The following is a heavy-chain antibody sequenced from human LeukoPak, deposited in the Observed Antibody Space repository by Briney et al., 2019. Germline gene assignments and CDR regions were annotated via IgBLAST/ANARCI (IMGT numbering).Heavy chain of an antibody. CDR2: IYYSGTT. CDR1: GGSISGYS. CDR3: ARAPNYGSGNEGFDP. D-gene: IGHD3-10*01. J-gene: IGHJ5*02. V-gene: IGHV4-59*08. Sequence: PSETLSLTCTVSGGSISGYSWSWIRQPPGKGLEWIGYIYYSGTTNYNPSLKSRLTISVDTSKNQFSLKLSSVTAADTAVYYCARAPNYGSGNEGFDPWGQGTLVTVSS.